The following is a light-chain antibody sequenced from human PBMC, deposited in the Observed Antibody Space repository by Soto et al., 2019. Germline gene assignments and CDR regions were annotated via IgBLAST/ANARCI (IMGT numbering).Light chain of an antibody. CDR3: AVWDDSLSGYV. CDR1: SSNIGSNY. CDR2: RNN. J-gene: IGLJ1*01. V-gene: IGLV1-47*01. Sequence: QSVLTQPPSAYGTPGQRVTISCSGSSSNIGSNYVYWYQQLPGTAPKLLIYRNNQRPAGVPDRFSGSKSGTSASLAISGLRSEDEADYHCAVWDDSLSGYVFGTGTKLTVL.